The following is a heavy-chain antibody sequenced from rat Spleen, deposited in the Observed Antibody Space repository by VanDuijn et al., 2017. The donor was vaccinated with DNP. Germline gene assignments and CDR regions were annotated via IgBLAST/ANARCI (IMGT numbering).Heavy chain of an antibody. V-gene: IGHV3-1*01. CDR3: AHPSY. Sequence: LQESGPGLVKPSQSLSLTCSVTGYSITSNYWGWVRKFPGNKMEWMAYISYSGGTNYNPSLKSRISITRDTSKNQFFLHLNSLITEDTAIYYCAHPSYWGQGVMVTVSS. D-gene: IGHD3-8*01. CDR1: GYSITSNY. J-gene: IGHJ2*01. CDR2: ISYSGGT.